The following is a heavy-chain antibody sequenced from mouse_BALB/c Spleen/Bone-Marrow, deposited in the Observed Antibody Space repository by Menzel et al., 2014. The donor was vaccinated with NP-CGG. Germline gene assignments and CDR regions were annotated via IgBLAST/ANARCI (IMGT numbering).Heavy chain of an antibody. Sequence: EVKLVESGGGLVQPGGSLKLSCAASGFDFSRYWMSWVRQAPGKGLQWIGEINPESNTINYTPSLKDKFIISRDNAKNTLYLQMSKVRSEDTALYCCARLGYYGWFAYWGQGTLVTVS. CDR1: GFDFSRYW. V-gene: IGHV4-1*02. CDR3: ARLGYYGWFAY. CDR2: INPESNTI. J-gene: IGHJ3*01. D-gene: IGHD2-3*01.